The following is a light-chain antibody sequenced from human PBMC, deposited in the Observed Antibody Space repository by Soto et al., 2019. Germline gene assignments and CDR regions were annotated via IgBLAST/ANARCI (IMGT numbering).Light chain of an antibody. CDR3: QQYYNWPPYT. V-gene: IGKV3-15*01. J-gene: IGKJ2*01. CDR2: SAS. Sequence: EVVMTQSPATLSVSPGDRTTLSCRASQSVDTNVAWYQQKPGQAPRLLVHSASTRATGIPARFTGIGSGTDFTLTISGLQSDDFAVYYCQQYYNWPPYTFGQETKLQIK. CDR1: QSVDTN.